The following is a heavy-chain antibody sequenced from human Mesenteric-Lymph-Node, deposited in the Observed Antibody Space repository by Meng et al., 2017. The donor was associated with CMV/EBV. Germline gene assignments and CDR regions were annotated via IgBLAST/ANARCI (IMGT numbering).Heavy chain of an antibody. CDR3: AYQVLYTYQCYRMDV. J-gene: IGHJ6*02. D-gene: IGHD2-2*02. Sequence: SQTLLLICAISGDRVPSSSHAWSWIRQSPSRGLEWLGRTYYRYKWYNEYAVSVKSRITINPDTSKNQFFLQLNSVTPEYTAVYYCAYQVLYTYQCYRMDVWGQGTTVTVSS. CDR2: TYYRYKWYN. V-gene: IGHV6-1*01. CDR1: GDRVPSSSHA.